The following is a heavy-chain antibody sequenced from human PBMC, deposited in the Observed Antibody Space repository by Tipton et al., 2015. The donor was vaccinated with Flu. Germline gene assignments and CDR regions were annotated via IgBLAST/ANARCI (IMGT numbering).Heavy chain of an antibody. CDR3: ARRGTGTGLAD. Sequence: TLSLTCSVSGDSIGSRYYWGWIRQPPGKGLEWIGNIHRSGNTYHNPSLKSRVTISVDTSKNQFFLKMSSVTAADTAVYYCARRGTGTGLADWGQGTLVTVSS. V-gene: IGHV4-38-2*01. D-gene: IGHD3/OR15-3a*01. CDR1: GDSIGSRYY. J-gene: IGHJ4*02. CDR2: IHRSGNT.